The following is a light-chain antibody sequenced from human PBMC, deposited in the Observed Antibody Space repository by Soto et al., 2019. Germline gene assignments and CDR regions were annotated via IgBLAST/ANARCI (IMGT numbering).Light chain of an antibody. V-gene: IGKV1-33*01. J-gene: IGKJ2*03. Sequence: DSQVAQSPWSLCASVGDRVTITCQASQDITNYLNWYQQKPGKAPKLLIYDASNLETGVPSRFSGSGSGTDFTFTINSLQPEDIATYYCQHYHNLPYSFGQGTKVDNK. CDR3: QHYHNLPYS. CDR2: DAS. CDR1: QDITNY.